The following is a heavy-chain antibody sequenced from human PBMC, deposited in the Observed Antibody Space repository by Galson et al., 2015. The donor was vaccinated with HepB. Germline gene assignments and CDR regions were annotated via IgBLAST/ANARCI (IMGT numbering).Heavy chain of an antibody. J-gene: IGHJ6*03. D-gene: IGHD2-21*01. CDR2: TSHDGSNT. CDR1: GFSFSDYT. Sequence: SLRLSCATSGFSFSDYTMHWVRQGPGKGLEWVASTSHDGSNTNYADSVAGRFLISGDISKNTVYLEMHRLRVEDTAVYYCTRDPALFLNHFMDVWGKGTTVTVSS. V-gene: IGHV3-30-3*01. CDR3: TRDPALFLNHFMDV.